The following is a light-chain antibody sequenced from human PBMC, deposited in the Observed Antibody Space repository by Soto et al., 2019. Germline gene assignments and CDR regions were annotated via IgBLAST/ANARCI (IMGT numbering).Light chain of an antibody. CDR1: SSDVGAYKY. J-gene: IGLJ3*02. Sequence: QSALTQPASVSGFPGQSITISCTGTSSDVGAYKYVSWYQQHPGKAPQLLIFEVTNRPSGVSTRFSGSRSGNTASLTISGLRSEDEADYYCAAWDDSVTGVFGGGTKVTVL. CDR3: AAWDDSVTGV. V-gene: IGLV2-14*01. CDR2: EVT.